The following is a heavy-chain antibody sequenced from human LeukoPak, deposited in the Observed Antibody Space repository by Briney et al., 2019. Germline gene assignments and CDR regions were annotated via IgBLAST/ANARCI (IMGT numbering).Heavy chain of an antibody. CDR3: ARTEFYGDYPFFDY. CDR2: IYYSGST. Sequence: PSETLSLTCIVSGGSISSYYWSWIRQPPGKGLEWIGYIYYSGSTNYNPSLKSRVTISVDTSKNQFSLKLSSVTAADTAVYYCARTEFYGDYPFFDYWGQGTLVTVSS. J-gene: IGHJ4*02. CDR1: GGSISSYY. V-gene: IGHV4-59*01. D-gene: IGHD4-17*01.